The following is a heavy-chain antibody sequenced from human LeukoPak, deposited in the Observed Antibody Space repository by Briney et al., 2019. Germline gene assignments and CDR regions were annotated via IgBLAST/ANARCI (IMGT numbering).Heavy chain of an antibody. J-gene: IGHJ5*02. CDR1: GFTFSSYA. CDR2: ISGSGGST. Sequence: GGPLRLSCAASGFTFSSYAMSWVRQAPGKGLEWVSAISGSGGSTYYADSVKGRFTISRDNSKNTLYLQMNSLRAEDTAVYYCAKHGFRSWRTGEFDPWGQGTLVTVSS. CDR3: AKHGFRSWRTGEFDP. V-gene: IGHV3-23*01. D-gene: IGHD6-13*01.